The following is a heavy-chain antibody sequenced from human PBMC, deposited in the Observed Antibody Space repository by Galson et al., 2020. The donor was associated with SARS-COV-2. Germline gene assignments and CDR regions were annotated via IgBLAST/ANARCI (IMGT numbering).Heavy chain of an antibody. CDR2: VYYSGTA. V-gene: IGHV4-59*13. D-gene: IGHD3-22*01. J-gene: IGHJ5*02. Sequence: KSSETLSLTCTVSIDSITNYHWSWIRQFPGKGLEWIGYVYYSGTANYNPSLKSRVIISVDTSKNQFSLKLRSVTAADTAVYYCARDRSGGYYWFDPWGQGTLVTVSS. CDR1: IDSITNYH. CDR3: ARDRSGGYYWFDP.